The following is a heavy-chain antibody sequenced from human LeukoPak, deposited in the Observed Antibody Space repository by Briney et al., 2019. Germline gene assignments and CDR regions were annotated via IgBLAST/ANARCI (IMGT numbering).Heavy chain of an antibody. CDR2: ISYDGSNK. J-gene: IGHJ4*02. Sequence: GGSLRLSCAASGFTFSSYGMHWVRQAPGKGLEWVAVISYDGSNKYYADSVKGRFTISRDDSKNTLYLQMNSLQTEDTAVYYCTTFSDCTSSICYTNYWGQGALVTVSS. CDR3: TTFSDCTSSICYTNY. CDR1: GFTFSSYG. D-gene: IGHD2-2*02. V-gene: IGHV3-30*03.